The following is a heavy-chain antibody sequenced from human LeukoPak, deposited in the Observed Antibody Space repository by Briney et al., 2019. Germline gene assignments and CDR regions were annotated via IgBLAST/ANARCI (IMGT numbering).Heavy chain of an antibody. J-gene: IGHJ4*02. V-gene: IGHV3-30-3*01. CDR2: ISYDGSNK. Sequence: PGGSLRLSCAASGFTFSSYAMHWVRQAPGKGLEWVAVISYDGSNKYYADSVKGRFTISRDNSKNTLYLQMNSLRAEDTAVYYCARGPHYSSGWYGIDYWGQGTLDTVSS. CDR1: GFTFSSYA. D-gene: IGHD6-19*01. CDR3: ARGPHYSSGWYGIDY.